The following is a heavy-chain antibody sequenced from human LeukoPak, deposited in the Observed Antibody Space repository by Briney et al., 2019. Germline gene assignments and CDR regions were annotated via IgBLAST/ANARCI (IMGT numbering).Heavy chain of an antibody. CDR2: IYYRGST. CDR3: ARDRSLGEQLEFDY. Sequence: SETLSLTCTVSGGSISSYYWSWIRQPPGKGLEWIGYIYYRGSTNYNPSLKSRVTISVDTSKNQFSLKLSSVTAADTAVYYCARDRSLGEQLEFDYWGQGTLVTVSS. CDR1: GGSISSYY. J-gene: IGHJ4*02. D-gene: IGHD6-13*01. V-gene: IGHV4-59*01.